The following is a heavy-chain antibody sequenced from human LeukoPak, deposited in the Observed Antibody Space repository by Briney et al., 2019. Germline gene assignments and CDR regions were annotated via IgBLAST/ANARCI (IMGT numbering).Heavy chain of an antibody. CDR2: IYYSGST. D-gene: IGHD4-11*01. V-gene: IGHV4-59*01. Sequence: SETLSLTCTVSGGSISSYYWSWIRQPPGKGLEWIGYIYYSGSTNYNPSLKSRVTISVDTSKNQFSLKLSSVTAADTAVYYCARDRRWGRGTTDKFDYWGQGTLVTVSS. CDR3: ARDRRWGRGTTDKFDY. J-gene: IGHJ4*02. CDR1: GGSISSYY.